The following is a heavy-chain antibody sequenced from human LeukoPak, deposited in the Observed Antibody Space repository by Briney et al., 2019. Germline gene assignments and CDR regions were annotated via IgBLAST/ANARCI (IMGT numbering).Heavy chain of an antibody. V-gene: IGHV1-18*01. CDR1: GYTFTSYG. CDR2: ISAYNGNT. Sequence: GASVKVSCKASGYTFTSYGISWVRQAPGQGLEWMGWISAYNGNTNYAQKLQGRVTMTTDTSTSTAYMELRSLRSDDTAVYYCARDIPSSPYYDFWSGPHTTNWFDPWGQGTLVTVSS. CDR3: ARDIPSSPYYDFWSGPHTTNWFDP. J-gene: IGHJ5*02. D-gene: IGHD3-3*01.